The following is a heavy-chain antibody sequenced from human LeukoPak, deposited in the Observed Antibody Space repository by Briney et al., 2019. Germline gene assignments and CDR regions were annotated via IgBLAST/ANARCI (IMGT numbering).Heavy chain of an antibody. V-gene: IGHV7-4-1*02. J-gene: IGHJ3*02. Sequence: ASVKVSCKASGYTFTNYAMNWVRQAPGQGLEWMGWINTNTGNPTYAQGFTGQFVFSLDTSVSTAYLQISSLKAEDTAMYYCARERRSSSPGEQQLVRAFDIWGQGTMVTVSS. CDR3: ARERRSSSPGEQQLVRAFDI. CDR2: INTNTGNP. CDR1: GYTFTNYA. D-gene: IGHD6-13*01.